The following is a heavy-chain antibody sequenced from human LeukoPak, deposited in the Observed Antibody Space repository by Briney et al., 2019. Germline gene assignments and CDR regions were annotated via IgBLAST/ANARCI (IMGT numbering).Heavy chain of an antibody. D-gene: IGHD1-26*01. J-gene: IGHJ3*02. Sequence: ASVTVSCTASGGTFSSYAISWVRQAPGQGLEWVGGIIPICGTANYAQKFQGRVTITTDESTSTAYMELSSLRSEDTAVYYCAREGFLSGSYYEDAFDIWGEGTMVTVSS. CDR1: GGTFSSYA. V-gene: IGHV1-69*05. CDR3: AREGFLSGSYYEDAFDI. CDR2: IIPICGTA.